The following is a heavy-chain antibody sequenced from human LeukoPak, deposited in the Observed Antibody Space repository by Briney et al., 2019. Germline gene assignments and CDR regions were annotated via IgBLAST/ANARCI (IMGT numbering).Heavy chain of an antibody. CDR3: ASVVVPPSSSFDY. D-gene: IGHD2-2*01. V-gene: IGHV4-30-4*01. CDR2: IYYSGST. CDR1: GGSISSGDYY. J-gene: IGHJ4*02. Sequence: SETLSLTCTVSGGSISSGDYYWSWIRQPPGKGLEWIGYIYYSGSTYYNPSLKSRVTISVDTSKNQFSLKPSSVTAADTAVYYCASVVVPPSSSFDYWGQGTLVTVSS.